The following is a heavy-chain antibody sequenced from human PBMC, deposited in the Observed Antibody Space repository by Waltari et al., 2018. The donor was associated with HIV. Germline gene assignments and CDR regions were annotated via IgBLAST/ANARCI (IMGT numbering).Heavy chain of an antibody. D-gene: IGHD1-1*01. CDR2: ITGDGGST. J-gene: IGHJ3*02. V-gene: IGHV3-64*01. CDR3: TRNWNHDAFDI. CDR1: GFPFSSFS. Sequence: EVQLVESGGGLVQPGGSLRLSWAASGFPFSSFSMHWVRQAPGKGLQYVSAITGDGGSTFYANSVKGRFTISRDNSKNTLYLQMGSLRADDMAVYYCTRNWNHDAFDIWGRGTMVTVSS.